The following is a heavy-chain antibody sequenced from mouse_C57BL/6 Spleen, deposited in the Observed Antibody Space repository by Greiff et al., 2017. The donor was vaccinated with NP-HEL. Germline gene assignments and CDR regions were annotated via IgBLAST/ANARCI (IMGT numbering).Heavy chain of an antibody. V-gene: IGHV1-54*01. J-gene: IGHJ4*01. CDR2: INPGSGGT. CDR1: GYAFTNYL. Sequence: QVQLQQSGAELVRPGTSVKVSCKASGYAFTNYLIEWVKQRPGQGLEWIGVINPGSGGTNYNEKFKGKATLTADKSSSTAYMQLSSLTSEDSAVYFCARIGTTVVAEDYYAMDYWGQGTSVTVSS. D-gene: IGHD1-1*01. CDR3: ARIGTTVVAEDYYAMDY.